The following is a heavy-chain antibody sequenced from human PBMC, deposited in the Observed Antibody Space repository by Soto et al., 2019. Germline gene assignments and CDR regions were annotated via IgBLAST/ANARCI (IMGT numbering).Heavy chain of an antibody. CDR1: GFTFSSYS. J-gene: IGHJ4*02. Sequence: KPGGSLRLSFAASGFTFSSYSMNWVRQAPGEGLEWVSSISSSSYIYYADSVKGRFTISRDNSKNTLYLQMNSLRAEDTAVYYCAKEGEYSSGWDNFDYWGQGTLVTVSS. V-gene: IGHV3-21*04. CDR2: ISSSSYI. D-gene: IGHD6-19*01. CDR3: AKEGEYSSGWDNFDY.